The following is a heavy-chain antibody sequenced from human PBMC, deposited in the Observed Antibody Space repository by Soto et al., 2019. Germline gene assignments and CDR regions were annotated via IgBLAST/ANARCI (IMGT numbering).Heavy chain of an antibody. CDR2: IYTSGST. V-gene: IGHV4-4*07. Sequence: SGTLSLTCTVSGCSISSYYWSWSLQPAGKGLEWIGRIYTSGSTNYNPSLKSRVTMSVDTSKNQFSLKLSSVTAADTAVYYCARDSIYYLVSGYTATFPVWGQGNLVTLSS. D-gene: IGHD5-12*01. CDR1: GCSISSYY. J-gene: IGHJ4*02. CDR3: ARDSIYYLVSGYTATFPV.